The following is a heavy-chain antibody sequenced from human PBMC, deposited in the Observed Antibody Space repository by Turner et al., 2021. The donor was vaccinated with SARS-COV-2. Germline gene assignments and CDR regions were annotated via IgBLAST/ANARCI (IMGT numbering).Heavy chain of an antibody. CDR3: AKAHGYSYGGVDYYYYYGMDV. V-gene: IGHV3-23*01. Sequence: EVELLESGGGLVQPGGSLRLSCSASGFTFSRYAMSWVRQAPGKGLEWVSAISGSGGSTYYADSVKGRFSISRDNSKNTLYLQMNSLRAEDTAVYYCAKAHGYSYGGVDYYYYYGMDVWGQGTTVTVSS. D-gene: IGHD5-18*01. J-gene: IGHJ6*02. CDR1: GFTFSRYA. CDR2: ISGSGGST.